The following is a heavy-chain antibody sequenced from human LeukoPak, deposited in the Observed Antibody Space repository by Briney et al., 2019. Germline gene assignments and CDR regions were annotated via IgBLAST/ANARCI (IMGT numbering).Heavy chain of an antibody. J-gene: IGHJ4*02. CDR1: GFTFEYHV. V-gene: IGHV3-9*01. D-gene: IGHD2-2*01. CDR2: ISWSGDRM. Sequence: SLRLSCAASGFTFEYHVMHWVRQAPGKGLEWVSSISWSGDRMGYADAVKGRFTISRDNAKNSLFLQMNSLRVEDTALYYGAKVLGGSATTVWGQGTLATVSS. CDR3: AKVLGGSATTV.